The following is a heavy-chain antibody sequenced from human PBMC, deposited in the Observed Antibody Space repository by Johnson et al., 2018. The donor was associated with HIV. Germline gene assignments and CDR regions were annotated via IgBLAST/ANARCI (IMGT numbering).Heavy chain of an antibody. V-gene: IGHV3-64*01. Sequence: VQLVESGGGVVQPGRSLRLSCAASGFTFSSYAMHWVRQAPGKGLEYVSAISSNGGSTYYANSVKGRFTISRDNSKNTLYLQMNSLRAEDTAVYYCAKDRGGTPPMGAFDIWGQGTMVTVSS. D-gene: IGHD3-10*01. CDR2: ISSNGGST. CDR1: GFTFSSYA. CDR3: AKDRGGTPPMGAFDI. J-gene: IGHJ3*02.